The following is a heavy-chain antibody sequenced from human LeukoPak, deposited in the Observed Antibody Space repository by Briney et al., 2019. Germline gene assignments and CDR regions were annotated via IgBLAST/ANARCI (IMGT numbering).Heavy chain of an antibody. CDR2: INPNSGGT. CDR1: GYTFTGYY. Sequence: ASVKVSCKASGYTFTGYYMHWVRQAPGQGLAWMGWINPNSGGTNYAQKFQGRITISADGSTSIAYMELSSLRAEDTAVYYCARDIIRDKLREAPIFDYWGQGTLVIVSS. J-gene: IGHJ4*02. CDR3: ARDIIRDKLREAPIFDY. V-gene: IGHV1-2*02. D-gene: IGHD3-10*01.